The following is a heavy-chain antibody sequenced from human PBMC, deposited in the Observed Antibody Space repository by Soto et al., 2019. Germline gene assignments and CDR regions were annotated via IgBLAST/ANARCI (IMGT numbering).Heavy chain of an antibody. CDR2: IYWDDDK. CDR3: AHVVLRTVFGLVTTTAIYFDF. Sequence: QITLNESGPTVVRPTETLTLTCRFSGFSLTTSGVGVGWIRQSPGKAPEGLALIYWDDDKRYSASLKSRLTITKDTSKNQVVLTVSDLDPTDTATYYCAHVVLRTVFGLVTTTAIYFDFWGQGTPVAVSS. D-gene: IGHD3-3*01. V-gene: IGHV2-5*02. J-gene: IGHJ4*02. CDR1: GFSLTTSGVG.